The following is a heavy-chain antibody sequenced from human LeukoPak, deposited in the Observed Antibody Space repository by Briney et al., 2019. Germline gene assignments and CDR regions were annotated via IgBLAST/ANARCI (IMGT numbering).Heavy chain of an antibody. CDR2: ISGSGGST. Sequence: GGSLRLSCAVSGFFDDYAMHWVRQVPGKGLEWVSAISGSGGSTYYADSVKGRFTISRDNSKNTLYLQMNSLRAEDTAVYYCAKLVMDVWGKGTTVTISS. CDR1: GFFDDYA. J-gene: IGHJ6*04. CDR3: AKLVMDV. V-gene: IGHV3-23*01.